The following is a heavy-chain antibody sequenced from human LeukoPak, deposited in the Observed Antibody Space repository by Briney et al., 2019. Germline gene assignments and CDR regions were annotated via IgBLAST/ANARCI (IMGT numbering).Heavy chain of an antibody. V-gene: IGHV3-23*01. CDR2: ISGSGGSR. CDR3: AKGGDSNGGVWDH. D-gene: IGHD2-21*02. Sequence: PGGSLRLSCAASGFTFSSYATSWVRQAPGKGLEWVSAISGSGGSRYYADSVKGRFTISRGNSKNTLYLQMNSLRAEDTAVYYCAKGGDSNGGVWDHWGQGTLVTVSS. CDR1: GFTFSSYA. J-gene: IGHJ4*02.